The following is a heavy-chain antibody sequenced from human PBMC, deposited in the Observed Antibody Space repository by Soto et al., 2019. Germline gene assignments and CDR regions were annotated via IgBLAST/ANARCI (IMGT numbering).Heavy chain of an antibody. V-gene: IGHV3-33*01. J-gene: IGHJ6*02. D-gene: IGHD2-21*01. CDR1: GFTFSSYG. Sequence: QVQLVESGGGVVQPGRSLRLSCAASGFTFSSYGMHWVRQAPGKGLEWVAVIWYDGSNKYYADSVKGRFTISRDNSKNTLYLQMNSLRAEDTAVYYCARGANVVVNASALYYYGMDVWGQGTTVTVSS. CDR3: ARGANVVVNASALYYYGMDV. CDR2: IWYDGSNK.